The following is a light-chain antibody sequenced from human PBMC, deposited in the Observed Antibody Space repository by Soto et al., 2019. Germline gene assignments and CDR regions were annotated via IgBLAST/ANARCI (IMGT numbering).Light chain of an antibody. J-gene: IGKJ4*01. CDR3: QQTDDFPLT. CDR1: QGIYSR. V-gene: IGKV1D-12*01. Sequence: DMQMTQSPSSVSASVGDTVTITCRASQGIYSRLAWYQQKPGKAPELLIYATSTLQNGVPSRFSGSGFGTDFTLSISSLQPEDSASYFCQQTDDFPLTFGGGTKVDIK. CDR2: ATS.